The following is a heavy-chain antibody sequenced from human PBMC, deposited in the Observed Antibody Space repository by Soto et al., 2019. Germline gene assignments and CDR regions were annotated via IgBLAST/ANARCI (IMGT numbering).Heavy chain of an antibody. Sequence: QVQLVQSGAEVKKPGASVKVSCKASGYTFTSYGISWVRQAPGQGLEWMGWISAYNGNTNYAQKLQGRVTMTTDTPTSTAYMELRSLRSDDTAVYYCARDSYGSGTSYGMDVWGQGTTVTVSS. J-gene: IGHJ6*02. CDR3: ARDSYGSGTSYGMDV. D-gene: IGHD3-10*01. V-gene: IGHV1-18*01. CDR1: GYTFTSYG. CDR2: ISAYNGNT.